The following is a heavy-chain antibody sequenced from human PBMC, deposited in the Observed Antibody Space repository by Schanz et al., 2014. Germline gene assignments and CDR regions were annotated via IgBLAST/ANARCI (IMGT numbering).Heavy chain of an antibody. V-gene: IGHV3-48*01. Sequence: EVQLLESGGGLIQPGGSLRLSCAASGFTFSIYGMSWVRQAPGKGLEWISYISTTSSNIYYGDSVKGRFTISRDNAKNSLYLQMNSLTAEDTAVYYCARGVRIDYWGQGTLVTVSS. CDR2: ISTTSSNI. J-gene: IGHJ4*02. CDR3: ARGVRIDY. D-gene: IGHD3-3*01. CDR1: GFTFSIYG.